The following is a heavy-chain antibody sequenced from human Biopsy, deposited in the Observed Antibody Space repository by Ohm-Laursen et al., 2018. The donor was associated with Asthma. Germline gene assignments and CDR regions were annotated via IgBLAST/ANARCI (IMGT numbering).Heavy chain of an antibody. V-gene: IGHV4-59*01. CDR3: AGFCSGGNCPDH. D-gene: IGHD2-15*01. J-gene: IGHJ4*02. CDR2: IHYSGST. Sequence: GTLSLTCTVSGGSIRSYYWTWIRQPPGKGLEWIGNIHYSGSTYSNPSLKNRVTISVDTSKKQISLRLSSVIAADTAVYYCAGFCSGGNCPDHWGQGTLVTVSS. CDR1: GGSIRSYY.